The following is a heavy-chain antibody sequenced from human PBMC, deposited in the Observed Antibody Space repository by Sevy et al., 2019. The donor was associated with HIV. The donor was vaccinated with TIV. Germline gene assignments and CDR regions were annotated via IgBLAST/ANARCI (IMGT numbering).Heavy chain of an antibody. V-gene: IGHV1-69*13. CDR2: IIPILGTT. CDR3: ARGGGNGRYYFDY. J-gene: IGHJ4*02. D-gene: IGHD2-8*01. Sequence: SVKVSCKASGGTFTTSGISWVRQVPGQGLEWMGGIIPILGTTNYAQRFQYRVTITADESTKTAYMELSSLRSEDTAVYYCARGGGNGRYYFDYWGQATSVTVSS. CDR1: GGTFTTSG.